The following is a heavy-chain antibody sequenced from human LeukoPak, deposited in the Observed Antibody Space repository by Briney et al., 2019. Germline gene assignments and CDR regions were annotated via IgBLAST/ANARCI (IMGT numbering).Heavy chain of an antibody. J-gene: IGHJ4*02. CDR2: IRGNGET. CDR1: GLSFSSFA. V-gene: IGHV3-23*01. D-gene: IGHD3-10*01. Sequence: GGSLRLSCAASGLSFSSFAMSWVRQGPARGLEWVSSIRGNGETFYADSVKGRFTLSSDSSRNTVYFQLNNLRVEDTAVYYCAKDIHYFQSDYWGQGTLVTVSS. CDR3: AKDIHYFQSDY.